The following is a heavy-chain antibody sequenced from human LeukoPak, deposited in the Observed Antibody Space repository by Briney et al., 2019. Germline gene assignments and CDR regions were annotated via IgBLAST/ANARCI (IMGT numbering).Heavy chain of an antibody. V-gene: IGHV3-21*04. D-gene: IGHD1-1*01. CDR1: GFTFSSYS. Sequence: GGSLRLSCAASGFTFSSYSMNWVRQAPGKGLEWVSSISSSSNYIYYADSVKGRFTISRDNAKNSLYLQMNSLRAEDTAVYYCAKDGGYGFYWFDPWGQGTLVTVSP. CDR2: ISSSSNYI. J-gene: IGHJ5*02. CDR3: AKDGGYGFYWFDP.